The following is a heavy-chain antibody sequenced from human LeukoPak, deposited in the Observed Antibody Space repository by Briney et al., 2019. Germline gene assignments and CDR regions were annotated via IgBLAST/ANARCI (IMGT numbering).Heavy chain of an antibody. CDR3: ARDLKRRGYSYGYSDY. J-gene: IGHJ4*02. V-gene: IGHV1-18*04. Sequence: ASVKVSCKASGYTFTGYYMHWVRQAPGQGLEWMGWISAYNGNTNYAQKLQGRVTMTTDTSTSTAYMELRSLRSDDTAVYYCARDLKRRGYSYGYSDYWGQGTLVTVSS. CDR1: GYTFTGYY. CDR2: ISAYNGNT. D-gene: IGHD5-18*01.